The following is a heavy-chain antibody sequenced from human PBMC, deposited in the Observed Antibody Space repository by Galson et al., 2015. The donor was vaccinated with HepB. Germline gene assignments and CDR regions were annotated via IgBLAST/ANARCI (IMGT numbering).Heavy chain of an antibody. Sequence: SLRLSCAASGFTFSSYSMNRVRQAPGNGLEWVSSISSSSSYIYYADSVKGRFTISRDNAKNSLYLQMNSLRAEDTAVYYCARVSPYSSWRYYYGMDVWGQGTTVTVSS. CDR1: GFTFSSYS. CDR2: ISSSSSYI. J-gene: IGHJ6*02. D-gene: IGHD6-6*01. CDR3: ARVSPYSSWRYYYGMDV. V-gene: IGHV3-21*01.